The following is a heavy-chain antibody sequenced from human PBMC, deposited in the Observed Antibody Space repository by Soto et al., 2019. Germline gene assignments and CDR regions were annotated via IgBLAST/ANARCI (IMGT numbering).Heavy chain of an antibody. Sequence: PSETLSLTCTVSGGTISSSSYSWGWIRQPPGKGLEWIGTVYYSGSTDCNPSLKSRVTISVDTSKNQFSLKLESATAADTAVYYSARFLEQKTIAPAHRGQRTPVTVSS. CDR2: VYYSGST. CDR1: GGTISSSSYS. CDR3: ARFLEQKTIAPAH. J-gene: IGHJ4*02. V-gene: IGHV4-39*01. D-gene: IGHD1-1*01.